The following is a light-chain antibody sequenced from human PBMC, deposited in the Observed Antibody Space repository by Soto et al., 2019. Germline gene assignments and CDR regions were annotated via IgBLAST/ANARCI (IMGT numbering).Light chain of an antibody. CDR3: SSYTNIITRACG. V-gene: IGLV2-14*01. CDR1: SGDIGSYNR. CDR2: EVT. Sequence: QSVLTQPASVSGSTGQSITISGTGTSGDIGSYNRVSWYQQHPGKAPKLIIYEVTDRPSGVSNRFSGSKSGNTASLTISGLQAEAEAEYYCSSYTNIITRACGFGTGTKLTVL. J-gene: IGLJ1*01.